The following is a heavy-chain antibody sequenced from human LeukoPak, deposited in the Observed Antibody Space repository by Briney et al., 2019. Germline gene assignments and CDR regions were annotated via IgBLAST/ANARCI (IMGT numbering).Heavy chain of an antibody. CDR1: GGSISSSSYY. CDR2: IYYSGST. CDR3: ARRRDYYYYYMDV. V-gene: IGHV4-39*07. J-gene: IGHJ6*03. Sequence: SGTLSLTCTVSGGSISSSSYYWGWLRQPPGRGLEWIGSIYYSGSTYYNPSLKSRVTISVDTSKNQFSLKLSSVTAADTAVYYCARRRDYYYYYMDVWGKGTTVTVSS.